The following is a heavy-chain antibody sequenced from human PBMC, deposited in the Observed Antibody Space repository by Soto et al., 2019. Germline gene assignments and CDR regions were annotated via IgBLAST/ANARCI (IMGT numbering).Heavy chain of an antibody. J-gene: IGHJ4*02. Sequence: EVHLVESGGGLVQPGGSLRLSCGASGFDFSNFWMTWARQAPGKGLEWVATINRDGSDKYFADSVRGRFSIFRDNGNKTLFRDVTRLRADETVVYFCVGDGGVVIWVFADYWGQGTLVTVSS. CDR3: VGDGGVVIWVFADY. CDR2: INRDGSDK. V-gene: IGHV3-7*03. CDR1: GFDFSNFW. D-gene: IGHD3-16*01.